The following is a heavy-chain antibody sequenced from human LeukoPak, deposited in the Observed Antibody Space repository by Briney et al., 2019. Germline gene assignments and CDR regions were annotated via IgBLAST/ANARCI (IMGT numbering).Heavy chain of an antibody. CDR3: ARGFSRAAYFDY. J-gene: IGHJ4*02. V-gene: IGHV4-34*01. CDR1: GGSFSGYY. D-gene: IGHD3-3*02. CDR2: INHSGST. Sequence: PSETLSLTCAVYGGSFSGYYWSWIRQPPGKGLEWIGEINHSGSTNYNPSLKSRVTISVDTSKNQFSLKLSSVTAADTAVYYCARGFSRAAYFDYWGQGTLVTVSS.